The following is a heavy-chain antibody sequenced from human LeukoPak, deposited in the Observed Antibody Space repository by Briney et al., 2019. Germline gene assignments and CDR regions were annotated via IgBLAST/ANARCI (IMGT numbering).Heavy chain of an antibody. CDR1: GFTFSTYS. CDR2: ISCSNTNI. V-gene: IGHV3-48*02. CDR3: ATSCSAFDI. D-gene: IGHD2-15*01. J-gene: IGHJ3*02. Sequence: GGSLRLSCAASGFTFSTYSMHWVRQAPGKGLEWVSYISCSNTNIYYADSVKGRFTISRDNARNSLYLQMNSLRDDDTAVYYCATSCSAFDIWGQGTMVTVSS.